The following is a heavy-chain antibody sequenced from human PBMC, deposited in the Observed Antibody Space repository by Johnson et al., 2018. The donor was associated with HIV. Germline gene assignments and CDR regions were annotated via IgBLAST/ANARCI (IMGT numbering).Heavy chain of an antibody. CDR1: GFTFSSYG. V-gene: IGHV3-30*03. J-gene: IGHJ3*02. Sequence: QVQLVESGGGVVQPGRSLRLSCAASGFTFSSYGMLWVRQAPGKGLAWVAVISYDGNNKYYADSVKGRFTISRDNSKNTLYLQMNSLRAEDTAVYYGARDPSVPLVGTISWGAFDIWGQGTMVTVSS. CDR3: ARDPSVPLVGTISWGAFDI. D-gene: IGHD1-26*01. CDR2: ISYDGNNK.